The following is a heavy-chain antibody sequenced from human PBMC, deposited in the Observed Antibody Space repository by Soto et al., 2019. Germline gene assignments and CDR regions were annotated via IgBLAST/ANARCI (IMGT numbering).Heavy chain of an antibody. Sequence: PGGSLRLSCAASGFTFSSYWMHWVRQAPEKGLMWVSHINSDGSSTTYADSVKGRFTISRDNAKNTVYLQMNSLRAEDTAVYYCVRDDVGVGIDYWGLGTLVTVS. CDR1: GFTFSSYW. CDR3: VRDDVGVGIDY. D-gene: IGHD1-26*01. V-gene: IGHV3-74*01. J-gene: IGHJ4*02. CDR2: INSDGSST.